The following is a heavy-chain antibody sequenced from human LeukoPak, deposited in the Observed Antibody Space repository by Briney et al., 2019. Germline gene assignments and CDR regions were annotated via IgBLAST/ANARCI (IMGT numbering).Heavy chain of an antibody. CDR1: GFTFSNYD. CDR2: IRYDGSNK. D-gene: IGHD3-10*01. J-gene: IGHJ4*02. CDR3: AGYNYGSGRGCDY. Sequence: PGGSLRLSCAASGFTFSNYDMHWVRQAPGKGLEWVAFIRYDGSNKYYADSVKGRFTISRDNSKNTLYLQMNSLRTEDTAVYYCAGYNYGSGRGCDYWGQGTLVTVSS. V-gene: IGHV3-30*02.